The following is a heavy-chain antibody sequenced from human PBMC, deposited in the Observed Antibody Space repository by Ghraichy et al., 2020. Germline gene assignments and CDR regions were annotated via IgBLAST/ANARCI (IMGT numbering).Heavy chain of an antibody. CDR3: AKATRAVAGTVDY. D-gene: IGHD6-19*01. J-gene: IGHJ4*02. V-gene: IGHV3-9*01. CDR1: GFTFDDYA. Sequence: GGSLRLSCAASGFTFDDYAMHWVRQAPGKGLEWVSGISWNSGSIGYADSVKGRFTISRDNAKNSLYLQMNSLRAEDTALYYCAKATRAVAGTVDYWGQGTLVTVSS. CDR2: ISWNSGSI.